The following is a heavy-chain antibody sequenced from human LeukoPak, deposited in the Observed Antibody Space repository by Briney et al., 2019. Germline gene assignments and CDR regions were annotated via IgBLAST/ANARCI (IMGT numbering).Heavy chain of an antibody. CDR2: IIPIFGTA. D-gene: IGHD1-26*01. V-gene: IGHV1-69*05. Sequence: SVKVSCNASGGTFSSYAISWVRQAPGQGLEWMGGIIPIFGTANYAQKFQGRVTITTDESTSTAYMELSSLRSEDTAVYYCARSSGSYYKYFQHWGQGTLVTVSS. CDR3: ARSSGSYYKYFQH. CDR1: GGTFSSYA. J-gene: IGHJ1*01.